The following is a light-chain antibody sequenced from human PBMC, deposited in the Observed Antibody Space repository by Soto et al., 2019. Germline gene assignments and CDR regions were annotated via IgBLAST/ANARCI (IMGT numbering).Light chain of an antibody. CDR3: MQALQILYT. Sequence: EIVMTQSPLSLPVTPGEPTSISCRYIQSLLHSNGYNHLEWYLQKPGKSPHLLTYWGSNRASGVPDRFSGSGSGTDFTLKISRVEAEDFGVYYCMQALQILYTFGQGTKLEIK. J-gene: IGKJ2*01. V-gene: IGKV2-28*01. CDR1: QSLLHSNGYNH. CDR2: WGS.